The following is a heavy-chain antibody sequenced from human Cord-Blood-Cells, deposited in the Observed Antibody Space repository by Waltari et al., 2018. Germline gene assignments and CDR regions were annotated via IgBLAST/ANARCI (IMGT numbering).Heavy chain of an antibody. CDR2: INHSGST. D-gene: IGHD3-16*02. CDR1: GGSFSGYY. CDR3: ARSGNYDYIWGSYRAGTPFDY. J-gene: IGHJ4*02. V-gene: IGHV4-34*01. Sequence: QVQLQQWGAGLLKPSETLSLTCAVYGGSFSGYYWSWIRKPPGKGLEWIGEINHSGSTNYNPSLKSRVTISVDTSKNQFSLKLSSVTAADTAVYYCARSGNYDYIWGSYRAGTPFDYWGQGTLVTVSS.